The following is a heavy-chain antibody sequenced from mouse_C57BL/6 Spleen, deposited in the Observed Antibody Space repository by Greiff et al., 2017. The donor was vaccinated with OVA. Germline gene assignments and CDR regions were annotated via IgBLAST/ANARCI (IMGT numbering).Heavy chain of an antibody. CDR1: GFSLTSYG. J-gene: IGHJ3*01. CDR2: IWSGGST. Sequence: VQRVESGPGLVQPSQSLSITCTVSGFSLTSYGVHWVRQSPGKGLEWLGVIWSGGSTDYNAAFISRLSISKDNSKSQVFFKMNSLQADDTAIYYCARERWGFAYWGQGTLVTVSA. D-gene: IGHD2-3*01. V-gene: IGHV2-2*01. CDR3: ARERWGFAY.